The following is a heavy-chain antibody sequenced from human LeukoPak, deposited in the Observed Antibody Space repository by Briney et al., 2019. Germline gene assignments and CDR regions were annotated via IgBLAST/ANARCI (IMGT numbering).Heavy chain of an antibody. J-gene: IGHJ4*02. V-gene: IGHV4-34*01. CDR1: GGSFSGYY. Sequence: SETLSLTCVVYGGSFSGYYCTWIRQSPGKGLEWIGEVHHSRGTSYNPSLKGRVSMSLDRSEKQFSLKLTSVTDADTGVYYCARATADFWSALSALPNYWGQGTLVTVSS. D-gene: IGHD3-3*01. CDR3: ARATADFWSALSALPNY. CDR2: VHHSRGT.